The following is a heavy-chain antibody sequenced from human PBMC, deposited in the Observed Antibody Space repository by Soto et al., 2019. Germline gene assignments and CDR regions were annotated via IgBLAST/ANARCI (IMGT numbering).Heavy chain of an antibody. Sequence: EVQLVESGGGLVQPGGSLRLSCEGSGFTFSGHYMAWVRQAPGKGLEWLGRIRNKPNGHTTAYAASVKGRFTISRDDSINLVYLQMNSLKSEDTALYYCSTTVITAPLFEYWGQGTLVAVSS. V-gene: IGHV3-72*01. J-gene: IGHJ4*02. CDR1: GFTFSGHY. CDR2: IRNKPNGHTT. D-gene: IGHD2-21*02. CDR3: STTVITAPLFEY.